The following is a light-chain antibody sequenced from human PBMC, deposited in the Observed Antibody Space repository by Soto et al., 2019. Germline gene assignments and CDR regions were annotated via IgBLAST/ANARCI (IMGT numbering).Light chain of an antibody. V-gene: IGLV2-23*01. CDR2: EGS. CDR3: CSYAGSRTLV. J-gene: IGLJ2*01. CDR1: SSDVGSFNL. Sequence: QSALPQPASVSGSPGQSITISCTGTSSDVGSFNLVSWYQQSSGKAPKLIIYEGSKRPSGVSNRFSGSKSCNTASLTISGLQAEDEADYFCCSYAGSRTLVFGGGTKLTVL.